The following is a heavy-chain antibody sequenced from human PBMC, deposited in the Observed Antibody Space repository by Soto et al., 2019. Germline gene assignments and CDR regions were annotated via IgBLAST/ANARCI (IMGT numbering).Heavy chain of an antibody. J-gene: IGHJ6*03. Sequence: PSETLSLTCAVYGGSFSGYYWSWIRQPPGKGLEWIGEINHSGSTNYNPSLKSRVTISVDTSKNQFSLKLSSVTAADTAVYYRARHRLHDYGDYETPLYYYYYMDVWGKGTTVTVSS. V-gene: IGHV4-34*01. CDR2: INHSGST. D-gene: IGHD4-17*01. CDR3: ARHRLHDYGDYETPLYYYYYMDV. CDR1: GGSFSGYY.